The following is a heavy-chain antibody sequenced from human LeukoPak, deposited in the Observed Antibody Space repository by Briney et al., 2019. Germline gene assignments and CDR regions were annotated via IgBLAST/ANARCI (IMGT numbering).Heavy chain of an antibody. J-gene: IGHJ6*04. Sequence: SETLSLTCTVSGGSISSSSYYWGWIRQPPGKGLEWIGNIYYSGSTYYSPSLKSRVTISVDTSKNQFSLKLSSVTAADTAVYYCASSSWYSIPEVVWGKGTTVTISS. CDR3: ASSSWYSIPEVV. CDR1: GGSISSSSYY. CDR2: IYYSGST. V-gene: IGHV4-39*01. D-gene: IGHD6-13*01.